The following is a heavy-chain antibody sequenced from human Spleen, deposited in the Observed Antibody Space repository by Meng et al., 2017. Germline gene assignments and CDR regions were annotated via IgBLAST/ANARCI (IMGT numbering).Heavy chain of an antibody. CDR2: VGTRGGTT. J-gene: IGHJ3*02. Sequence: GESLKISCAASGFTFSSYAMSWVRQAPGKGLEWLSGVGTRGGTTYSADSVRGRFTISRDSSKSTLYLQMNSLRAEDTAVYYCAKDDYSSAWSRDAFDIWGQGTMVTVSS. CDR1: GFTFSSYA. CDR3: AKDDYSSAWSRDAFDI. V-gene: IGHV3-23*01. D-gene: IGHD6-19*01.